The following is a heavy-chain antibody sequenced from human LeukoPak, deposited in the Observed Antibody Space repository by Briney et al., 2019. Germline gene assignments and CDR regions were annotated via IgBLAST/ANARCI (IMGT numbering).Heavy chain of an antibody. CDR2: IRNDGGDK. J-gene: IGHJ4*02. Sequence: GGSLRLSCAASGFTFSNYGMHWVRQAPGKGLEGVAFIRNDGGDKYYADSVKGRFTISRDNSKNTLYLQMSSLRAEDTAVYYCAKVLSSSWGYFGFWGQGTLVTVSS. D-gene: IGHD6-13*01. CDR1: GFTFSNYG. V-gene: IGHV3-30*02. CDR3: AKVLSSSWGYFGF.